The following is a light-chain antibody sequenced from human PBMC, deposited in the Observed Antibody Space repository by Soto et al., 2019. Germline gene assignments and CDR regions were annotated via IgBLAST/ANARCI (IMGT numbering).Light chain of an antibody. CDR3: AAWDDNFSTYV. CDR2: KKN. V-gene: IGLV1-47*01. CDR1: SSTGGRKH. Sequence: QSVLAQPPSASGTPGQRVTISCSGYSSTGGRKHVYWYQKCPGMAPKLLISKKNQRPSGVPDRFSGSKSGTSASLAISGLRSEDEADYYCAAWDDNFSTYVFGSGTKVTVL. J-gene: IGLJ1*01.